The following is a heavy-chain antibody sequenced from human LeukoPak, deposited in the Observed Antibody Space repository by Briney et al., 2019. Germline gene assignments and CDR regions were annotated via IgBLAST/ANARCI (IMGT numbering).Heavy chain of an antibody. V-gene: IGHV1-69*01. J-gene: IGHJ4*02. D-gene: IGHD3-22*01. CDR3: ARVWGQGSSGYYPF. CDR1: GGTFSNYA. Sequence: SLQVSGQASGGTFSNYAISWVRQAPGHGLDWIGGIIPLFGTAHYAQKFQGRVTITADESTTTVYMELNSLTSDDTAVYYCARVWGQGSSGYYPFWGQGTLVTVFS. CDR2: IIPLFGTA.